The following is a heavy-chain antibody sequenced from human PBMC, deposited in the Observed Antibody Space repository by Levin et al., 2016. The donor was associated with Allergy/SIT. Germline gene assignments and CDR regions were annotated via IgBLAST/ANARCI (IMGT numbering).Heavy chain of an antibody. CDR3: AKPHCTGGGCHIDY. J-gene: IGHJ4*02. Sequence: WIRQPPGKGLEWVSGITGNGGSTYYADSVKGRFTISRDNSKDTLFLQMNSLRAEDTAVYYCAKPHCTGGGCHIDYWGQGTLVTVSS. CDR2: ITGNGGST. D-gene: IGHD2-8*02. V-gene: IGHV3-23*01.